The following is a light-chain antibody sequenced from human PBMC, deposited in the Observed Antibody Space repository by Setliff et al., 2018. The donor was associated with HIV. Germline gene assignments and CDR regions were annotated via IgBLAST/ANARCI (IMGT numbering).Light chain of an antibody. CDR1: SSEVGGYNY. CDR3: CSYADNFNYV. Sequence: QSALTQPRSVSGSPGQSVTISCTGSSSEVGGYNYVSWYQQHPGKAPKVMIYDVSKRPSGVPDRFSGSKSDNTASLTISGLQAEDEADYYCCSYADNFNYVFGGGTKVTVL. V-gene: IGLV2-11*01. CDR2: DVS. J-gene: IGLJ1*01.